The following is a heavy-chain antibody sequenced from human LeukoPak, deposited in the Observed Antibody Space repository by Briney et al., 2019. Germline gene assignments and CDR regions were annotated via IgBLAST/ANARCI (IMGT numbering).Heavy chain of an antibody. V-gene: IGHV1-2*02. Sequence: GASVNVSCKASVYTFTGYYIHWVRQAPGQGLEGMGWMNPNSGDTHYAQKFQGRVTMTRATSISTAYMELSRLRSADTAMYYCARGSTVGATESLGFDYWGQGTPVTVSS. CDR2: MNPNSGDT. J-gene: IGHJ4*02. D-gene: IGHD1-26*01. CDR3: ARGSTVGATESLGFDY. CDR1: VYTFTGYY.